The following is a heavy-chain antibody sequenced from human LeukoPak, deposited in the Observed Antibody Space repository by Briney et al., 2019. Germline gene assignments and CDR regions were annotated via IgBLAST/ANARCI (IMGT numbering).Heavy chain of an antibody. CDR1: GYTFTSYD. D-gene: IGHD2-2*01. CDR3: ASSSSPEAYYYYGMDV. Sequence: ASVKVSCKASGYTFTSYDINWVRQATGQGLEWMGWMNPNSGNTGYAQKFQGRVTMTRNTSISTAYMELSSLRSEDTAVYYCASSSSPEAYYYYGMDVWGQGTTVTVSS. V-gene: IGHV1-8*01. J-gene: IGHJ6*02. CDR2: MNPNSGNT.